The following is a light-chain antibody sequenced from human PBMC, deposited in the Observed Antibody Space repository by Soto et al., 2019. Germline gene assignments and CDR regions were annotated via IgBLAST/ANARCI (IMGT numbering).Light chain of an antibody. CDR3: QQYDSYWT. V-gene: IGKV1-5*03. CDR1: QSISSW. J-gene: IGKJ1*01. CDR2: KAS. Sequence: DIQITQSPSTLSASVGDRVTITFRASQSISSWLAWYQQKPGKAPKLLIYKASSLESGVPSRFSGSGSGTEFTLTISSLQPDDFATYYCQQYDSYWTFGQGTKVDIK.